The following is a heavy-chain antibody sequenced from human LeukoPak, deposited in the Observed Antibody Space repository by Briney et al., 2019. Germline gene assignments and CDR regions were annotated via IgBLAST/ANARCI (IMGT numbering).Heavy chain of an antibody. CDR1: GGSISGYY. Sequence: PSETLSLTCTVSGGSISGYYWSWIRQPQGKGLEWIGSIYYSGSTNYNPSLRGRVTISVDTSKNQFSLKLNSVTAAETAVYYCARHESGSSYKGYFFDYWGQGTLVTVSS. CDR2: IYYSGST. V-gene: IGHV4-59*08. D-gene: IGHD1-26*01. J-gene: IGHJ4*02. CDR3: ARHESGSSYKGYFFDY.